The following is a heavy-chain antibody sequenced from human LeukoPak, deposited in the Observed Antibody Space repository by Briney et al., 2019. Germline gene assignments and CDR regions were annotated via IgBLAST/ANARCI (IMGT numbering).Heavy chain of an antibody. CDR2: IYFSGTT. CDR1: GGSINSSHDF. V-gene: IGHV4-39*01. D-gene: IGHD3-22*01. J-gene: IGHJ4*02. Sequence: SETLSLTCNVSGGSINSSHDFWGWIRQPPGKGLEWLGTIYFSGTTYYNPSLKSRLTISADTSKKQFSLKLRSVTAADTAVYFCARYDSSGYYTYYFDYWGQGTLVTVSS. CDR3: ARYDSSGYYTYYFDY.